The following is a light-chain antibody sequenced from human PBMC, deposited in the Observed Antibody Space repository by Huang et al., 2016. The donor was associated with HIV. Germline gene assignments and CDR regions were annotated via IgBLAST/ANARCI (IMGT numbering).Light chain of an antibody. V-gene: IGKV3-15*01. Sequence: EIVMTQSPATLSVSPGESGTLSCRANRSVSTNLAWYQQRPGQAPRLLIYGSSTRAPGIPARFSGSGSGTDFSLTISSLQSEDFALYYCHQYNNWLLSVGGGTRVDI. CDR1: RSVSTN. CDR3: HQYNNWLLS. CDR2: GSS. J-gene: IGKJ4*01.